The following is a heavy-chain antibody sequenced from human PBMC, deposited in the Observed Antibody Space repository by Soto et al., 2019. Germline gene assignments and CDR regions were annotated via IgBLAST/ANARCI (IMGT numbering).Heavy chain of an antibody. Sequence: PGWSLRLACASSGFTFIGSAMHWVRQASGKGLEWVGRIRSKANSYATAYAASVKGRFTISRDDSKNTAYLQMNSLKTEDTAVYYCTSQAAIIAAAGTRYYYYGMDVWGQGTTVTVSS. CDR2: IRSKANSYAT. V-gene: IGHV3-73*01. CDR1: GFTFIGSA. J-gene: IGHJ6*02. CDR3: TSQAAIIAAAGTRYYYYGMDV. D-gene: IGHD6-13*01.